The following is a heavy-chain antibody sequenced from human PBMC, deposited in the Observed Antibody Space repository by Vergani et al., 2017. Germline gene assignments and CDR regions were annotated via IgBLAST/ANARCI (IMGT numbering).Heavy chain of an antibody. Sequence: VQLVQSGAEVKKPGASVKVSCKASGYTFTSDDINWVRQAPGKGLEWVSYISSSSSTIYYADSVKGRFTISRDNAKNSLYLQMNSLRAEDTAVYYCARDSQLDHYWGQGTLVTVSS. D-gene: IGHD6-13*01. V-gene: IGHV3-48*01. CDR1: GYTFTSDD. CDR3: ARDSQLDHY. CDR2: ISSSSSTI. J-gene: IGHJ4*02.